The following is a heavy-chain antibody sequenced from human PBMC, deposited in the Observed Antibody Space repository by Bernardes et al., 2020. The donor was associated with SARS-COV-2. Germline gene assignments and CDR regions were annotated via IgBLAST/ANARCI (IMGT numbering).Heavy chain of an antibody. J-gene: IGHJ3*02. CDR3: ARDSVRGAARHDAFDI. CDR2: IYSGGST. D-gene: IGHD6-6*01. V-gene: IGHV3-53*01. CDR1: GFTVSSNY. Sequence: GGSLRLSCAASGFTVSSNYMSWVRQAPGKGLEWVSVIYSGGSTYYADSVKGRFTISRDNSKNTLYLQMNSLRAEDTAVYYCARDSVRGAARHDAFDIWGQGTMVTGSA.